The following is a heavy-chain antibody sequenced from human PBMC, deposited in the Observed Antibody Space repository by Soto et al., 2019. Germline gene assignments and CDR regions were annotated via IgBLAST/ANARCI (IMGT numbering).Heavy chain of an antibody. CDR2: IIPIFGTA. CDR1: GGTFSSYA. Sequence: ASVKVSCKASGGTFSSYAISWVRQAPGQGLEWMGGIIPIFGTANYAQKFQGRVTITADESTSTAYMELSSLRSEDTAVYYCARAAYCGGDCYANFAYWGQGTLVTVSS. V-gene: IGHV1-69*13. CDR3: ARAAYCGGDCYANFAY. J-gene: IGHJ4*02. D-gene: IGHD2-21*02.